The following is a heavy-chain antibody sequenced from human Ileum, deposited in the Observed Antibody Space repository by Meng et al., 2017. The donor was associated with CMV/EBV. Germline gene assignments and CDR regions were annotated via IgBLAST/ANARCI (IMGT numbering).Heavy chain of an antibody. V-gene: IGHV3-30-3*01. J-gene: IGHJ4*02. CDR1: GFTFSSNA. CDR3: TRDRGSVTDFDY. Sequence: QVQLVESGGGVVQPGRSLRLSCAASGFTFSSNAMHWVRQAPGKGLEWVAVISNDGSITCYADSVKGRFTISRDNSKNTLFLQVDSLSGEDTAVYYCTRDRGSVTDFDYWGQGTLVTVSS. D-gene: IGHD2-21*02. CDR2: ISNDGSIT.